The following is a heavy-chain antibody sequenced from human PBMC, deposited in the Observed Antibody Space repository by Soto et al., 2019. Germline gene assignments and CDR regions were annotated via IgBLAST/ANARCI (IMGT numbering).Heavy chain of an antibody. J-gene: IGHJ6*04. CDR2: MNPNSGNT. Sequence: GASVKVSCKASGYTFTSYDIDWVRQATGQGLEWMGWMNPNSGNTGYAQKFQGRVTMTRNTSISTAYMELSSLRSEDTAVYYCASFLFFPTARDVWGKGTTVTVSS. V-gene: IGHV1-8*01. CDR1: GYTFTSYD. CDR3: ASFLFFPTARDV. D-gene: IGHD2-21*02.